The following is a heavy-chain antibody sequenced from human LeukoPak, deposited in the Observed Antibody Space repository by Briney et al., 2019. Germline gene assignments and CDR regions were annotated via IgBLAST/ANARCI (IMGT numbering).Heavy chain of an antibody. V-gene: IGHV3-74*01. CDR3: ASTGAYCSSTSCYTVDY. CDR1: GFTFSSYW. D-gene: IGHD2-2*02. CDR2: INSDGSST. J-gene: IGHJ4*02. Sequence: GGSLRLSCAASGFTFSSYWMLWVRQAPGKGLVWVSRINSDGSSTSYADSVKGRFTISRDNAKNTLYLQMNSLRAEDTAVYYCASTGAYCSSTSCYTVDYWGQGTLVTVSS.